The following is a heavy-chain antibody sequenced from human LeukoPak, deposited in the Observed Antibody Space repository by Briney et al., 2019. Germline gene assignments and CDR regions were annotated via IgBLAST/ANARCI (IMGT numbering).Heavy chain of an antibody. V-gene: IGHV1-69*05. D-gene: IGHD2-2*01. Sequence: SVKVSCKASGGTFSSYAISWVRQAPGQGLEWMGRIIPIFGTANYAQKFQGRVTITTDESTSTAYMALSSLRSEDTAVYYCADCSSTSCYYYYYMDVWGKGTTVTVSS. J-gene: IGHJ6*03. CDR2: IIPIFGTA. CDR3: ADCSSTSCYYYYYMDV. CDR1: GGTFSSYA.